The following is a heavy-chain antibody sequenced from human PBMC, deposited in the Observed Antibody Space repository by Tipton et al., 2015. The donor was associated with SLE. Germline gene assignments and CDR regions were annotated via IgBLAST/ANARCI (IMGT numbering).Heavy chain of an antibody. CDR1: GGSISSYY. Sequence: TLSLICTVSGGSISSYYWSWIRQPPGKGLEWIGYIYYSGSTNYNPSLKSRVTISVDTSKNQFSLQLSSVTAADTAVYYCARRELIWFGESGWFDPWGQGTLVTVSS. CDR2: IYYSGST. CDR3: ARRELIWFGESGWFDP. D-gene: IGHD3-10*01. V-gene: IGHV4-59*08. J-gene: IGHJ5*02.